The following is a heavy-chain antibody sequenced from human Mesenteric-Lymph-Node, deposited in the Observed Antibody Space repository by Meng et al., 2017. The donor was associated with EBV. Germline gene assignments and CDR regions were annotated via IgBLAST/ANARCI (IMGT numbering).Heavy chain of an antibody. CDR2: VYNSENT. Sequence: QVALAGSGPRLVKPSEALSLTCTVSGGSVNSDQYYWSWIRQPPGKGLEWIGYVYNSENTNYNPSLKSRVTISVESSKNQFSLNLTSVTAADTAVYYCASVPTDYSHSRGEFDYWGQGTLVTVSS. J-gene: IGHJ4*02. CDR3: ASVPTDYSHSRGEFDY. V-gene: IGHV4-61*01. D-gene: IGHD3-22*01. CDR1: GGSVNSDQYY.